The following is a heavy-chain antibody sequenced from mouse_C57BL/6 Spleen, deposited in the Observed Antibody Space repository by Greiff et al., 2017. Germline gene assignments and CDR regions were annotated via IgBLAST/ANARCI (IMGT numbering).Heavy chain of an antibody. CDR2: INPGSGGT. D-gene: IGHD1-1*01. J-gene: IGHJ1*03. Sequence: QVQLKESGAELVRPGTSVKVSCKASGYAFTNYLIEWVKQRPGQGLEWIGVINPGSGGTNYNEKFKGKATLTADKSSSTAYMQLSSLTSEDSAVYFCARKGGYGSSYSYWYFDVWGTGTTVTVSS. CDR3: ARKGGYGSSYSYWYFDV. V-gene: IGHV1-54*01. CDR1: GYAFTNYL.